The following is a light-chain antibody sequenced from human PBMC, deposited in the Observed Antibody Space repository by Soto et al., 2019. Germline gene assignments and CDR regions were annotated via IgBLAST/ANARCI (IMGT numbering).Light chain of an antibody. V-gene: IGLV2-8*01. Sequence: QSALTQPPSASGSPGQSVTISCTGTSCDVGGYNYCSWYQHQPGEAPKVMVYEVNKRPSGVSHRFSGSKSGNTASLTVSGLQAEDEAYYYCESYTGLNNWVFGGGTKLTVL. CDR3: ESYTGLNNWV. CDR1: SCDVGGYNY. J-gene: IGLJ3*02. CDR2: EVN.